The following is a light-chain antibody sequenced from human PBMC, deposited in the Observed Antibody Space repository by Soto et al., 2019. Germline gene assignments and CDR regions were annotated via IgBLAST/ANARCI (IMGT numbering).Light chain of an antibody. CDR1: SSDVGGFNY. CDR2: DVS. V-gene: IGLV2-14*03. CDR3: NSYTSSSTLYV. Sequence: QSVLTQPASVSGSPGQSITISCSGTSSDVGGFNYVSWYQQHPGKAPKLIIYDVSNRPSGVSYRFSGSKSGNTASLTISGLQAEDEADYYCNSYTSSSTLYVFGAGTKVTVL. J-gene: IGLJ1*01.